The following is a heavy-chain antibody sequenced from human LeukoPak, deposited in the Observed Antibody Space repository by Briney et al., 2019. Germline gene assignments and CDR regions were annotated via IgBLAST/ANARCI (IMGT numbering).Heavy chain of an antibody. J-gene: IGHJ4*02. CDR2: INQDGSEN. CDR1: GFSFSDFW. Sequence: GGSLRLSCAASGFSFSDFWMGWVRQAPGKGLEWVANINQDGSENYYVDSVKGRFTISRDNAKKSLYLQMSSLRAEDTAVYYCTKGRSNHYWGQGTLVTVST. CDR3: TKGRSNHY. V-gene: IGHV3-7*01. D-gene: IGHD3-10*01.